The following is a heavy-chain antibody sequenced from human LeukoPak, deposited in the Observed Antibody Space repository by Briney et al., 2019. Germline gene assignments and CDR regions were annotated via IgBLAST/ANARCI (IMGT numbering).Heavy chain of an antibody. J-gene: IGHJ4*02. Sequence: GSLRLSCAASGFTFITYTMNWVRQAPGKGLEWVSTISNSRDVHYSDSVKGRFTISRDNARNSLYLQMNSLRDEDTAVYYCTRDGLHTAHFDYWGQGTLVSVSS. CDR3: TRDGLHTAHFDY. CDR1: GFTFITYT. D-gene: IGHD5-18*01. CDR2: ISNSRDV. V-gene: IGHV3-48*02.